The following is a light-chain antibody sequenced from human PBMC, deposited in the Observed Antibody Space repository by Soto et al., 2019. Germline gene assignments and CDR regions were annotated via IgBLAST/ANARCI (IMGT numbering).Light chain of an antibody. CDR3: SSHSSSSAYYV. CDR2: EVN. J-gene: IGLJ1*01. V-gene: IGLV2-14*01. Sequence: QSALTQPASVSGSPGQSITISCTGTSSDIGYYGYVSWYQHHSGKAPKLIIYEVNNRPSGVSNRFSGSKSVNTASLTISGLQAEDEADYYCSSHSSSSAYYVFGTGTKGTVL. CDR1: SSDIGYYGY.